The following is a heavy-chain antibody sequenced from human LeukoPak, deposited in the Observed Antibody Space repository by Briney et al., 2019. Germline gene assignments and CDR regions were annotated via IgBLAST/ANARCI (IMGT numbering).Heavy chain of an antibody. V-gene: IGHV3-48*01. CDR3: ASGGRGRGSYLYDY. J-gene: IGHJ4*02. CDR2: ISSSSSTI. CDR1: GFTFSSYS. D-gene: IGHD1-26*01. Sequence: GSLRLSCAASGFTFSSYSMNWVRQAPGKGLEWVSYISSSSSTIYYADSVKGRFTISRDNAKNSLYLQMNSLRAEDTAVYYCASGGRGRGSYLYDYWGQGTLVTVSS.